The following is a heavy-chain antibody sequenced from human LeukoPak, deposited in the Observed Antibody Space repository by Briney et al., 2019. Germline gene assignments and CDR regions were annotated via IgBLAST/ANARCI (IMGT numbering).Heavy chain of an antibody. J-gene: IGHJ4*02. CDR2: FHNSGTS. Sequence: PSEILSLTCTVSDDSISDYYRGWFRQPPGKGLEWIGYFHNSGTSTYNPSLKSRVTISADTSKNQFSLKLNSLTTADTAVYYCTRGAGWLIDYWGQGILVTVSS. CDR3: TRGAGWLIDY. CDR1: DDSISDYY. V-gene: IGHV4-59*01. D-gene: IGHD3-16*01.